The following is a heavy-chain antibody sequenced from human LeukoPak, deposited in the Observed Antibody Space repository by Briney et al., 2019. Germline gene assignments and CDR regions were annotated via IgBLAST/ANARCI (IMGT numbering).Heavy chain of an antibody. V-gene: IGHV4-34*01. Sequence: PSDTLPLTCAVYGGYFSGHYWSWLRQPPGKGLEWLGELNHSGRTNYNPSLKSRVTISVDTAKNQFSLKVSSVTGADTAVYFCARRPLWFGSLSDYWGQGTLVTVSS. CDR1: GGYFSGHY. D-gene: IGHD3-10*01. CDR2: LNHSGRT. CDR3: ARRPLWFGSLSDY. J-gene: IGHJ4*02.